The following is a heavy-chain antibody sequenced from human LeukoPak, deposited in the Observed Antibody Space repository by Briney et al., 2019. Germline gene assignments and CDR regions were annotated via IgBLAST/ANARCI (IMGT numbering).Heavy chain of an antibody. CDR3: ARVVVVVAATPYFDY. CDR2: IYTSGST. J-gene: IGHJ4*02. Sequence: SETLSLTCTVSGGSISNGSYYWSWIRQPAGKGLEWIGRIYTSGSTNYNPSLKSRVTISVDTSKNQFSLRLSSVTAADTAVYYCARVVVVVAATPYFDYWGQGTLVTVSS. V-gene: IGHV4-61*02. D-gene: IGHD2-15*01. CDR1: GGSISNGSYY.